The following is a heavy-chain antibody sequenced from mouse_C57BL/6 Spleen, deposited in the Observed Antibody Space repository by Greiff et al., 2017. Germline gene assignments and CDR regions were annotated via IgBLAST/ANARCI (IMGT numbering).Heavy chain of an antibody. Sequence: EVQVVESGGGLVKPGGSLKLSCAASGFTFSDYGMHWVRQAPEKGLEWVAYISSGSSTIYYADTVKGRFTISRDNAKNTLFLQMTSLRSEDTAMYYCATSPLYYYGSSAYAMDYWGQGTSVTVSS. CDR2: ISSGSSTI. V-gene: IGHV5-17*01. CDR1: GFTFSDYG. CDR3: ATSPLYYYGSSAYAMDY. D-gene: IGHD1-1*01. J-gene: IGHJ4*01.